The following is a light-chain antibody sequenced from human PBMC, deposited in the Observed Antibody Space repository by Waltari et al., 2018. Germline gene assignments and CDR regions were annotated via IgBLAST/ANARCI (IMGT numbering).Light chain of an antibody. V-gene: IGLV2-14*03. CDR1: SSDVGGYKY. J-gene: IGLJ2*01. Sequence: QSALTQPASVSGSPGQSITLSCTGTSSDVGGYKYVSWYQQHPGKAPKLMIYDVSNRPSGVSNRFSGSKSGHTASLTISGLQAEDEADYYCSSYTSSSTLAVVFGGGTKLTVL. CDR2: DVS. CDR3: SSYTSSSTLAVV.